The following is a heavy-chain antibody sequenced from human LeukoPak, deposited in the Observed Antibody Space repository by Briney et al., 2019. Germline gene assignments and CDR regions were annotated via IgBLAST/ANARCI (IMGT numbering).Heavy chain of an antibody. D-gene: IGHD4-17*01. CDR1: GFTFSSYS. CDR3: ARESTVTANDAFDI. CDR2: ISSSSSTI. J-gene: IGHJ3*02. Sequence: GGSLRLSCAASGFTFSSYSMNWVRQAPGKGLEWVSYISSSSSTIYYADSVKGRFTISRDNAKNSLYLQMNSLRAEDTAVYYCARESTVTANDAFDIWGQGTMVTVSS. V-gene: IGHV3-48*01.